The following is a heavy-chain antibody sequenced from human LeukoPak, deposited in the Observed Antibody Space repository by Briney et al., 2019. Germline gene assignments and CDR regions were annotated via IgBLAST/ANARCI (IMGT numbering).Heavy chain of an antibody. CDR1: GGSISGYY. CDR2: IYYSGST. D-gene: IGHD4-17*01. J-gene: IGHJ4*02. CDR3: ARAPTVTKYLDY. Sequence: SSETLSLTCTVSGGSISGYYWSWIRQPPGKGLEWIGYIYYSGSTNYNPSLKSRVTISVDTSKNQFSLKLSSVTAADTAVYYCARAPTVTKYLDYWGQGTLVTVSS. V-gene: IGHV4-59*12.